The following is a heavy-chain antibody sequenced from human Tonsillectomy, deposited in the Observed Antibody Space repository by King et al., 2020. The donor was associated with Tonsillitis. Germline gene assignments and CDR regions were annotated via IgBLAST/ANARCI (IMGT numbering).Heavy chain of an antibody. D-gene: IGHD2-15*01. V-gene: IGHV4-31*03. CDR1: GGSISGGAYY. CDR2: SHYSGNT. J-gene: IGHJ5*02. CDR3: ARYEGGVFDL. Sequence: QLQESGPGLVKPSQTLSLTCTVSGGSISGGAYYWSWIRQHPGKGLEWIGYSHYSGNTYYNPSLKSRLTISVDTSKNQFSLKLSSVTAADTAVYYCARYEGGVFDLWGQGTLVTVSS.